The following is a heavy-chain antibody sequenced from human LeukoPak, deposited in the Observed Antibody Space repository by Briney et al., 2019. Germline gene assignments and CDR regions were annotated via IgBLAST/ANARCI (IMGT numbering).Heavy chain of an antibody. CDR1: GGSISSGSYY. V-gene: IGHV4-61*02. D-gene: IGHD6-19*01. J-gene: IGHJ4*02. CDR2: IYASGST. Sequence: NASETLSLTCTVSGGSISSGSYYWSWIRQPAGKGLKWIGRIYASGSTNYNPSLKSRVTISVDTSKNQFSLKLSSVTAADTAVYYCARSAVAGNPYFDYWGQGTLVTVSS. CDR3: ARSAVAGNPYFDY.